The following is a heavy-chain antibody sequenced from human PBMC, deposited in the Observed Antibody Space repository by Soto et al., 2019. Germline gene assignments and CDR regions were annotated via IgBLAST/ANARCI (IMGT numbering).Heavy chain of an antibody. Sequence: QVQVVQSGVEVRWPGSSVKVSCKASGDTFKNCVISWVRQAPGQGLEWMGGIIPLFGTTDFAQRFQGRLTITTDASTTTAYMELSRLRSEDTATYYCAAELGFGKLSVVWGQGTTVIVSS. V-gene: IGHV1-69*01. CDR2: IIPLFGTT. D-gene: IGHD3-10*01. J-gene: IGHJ6*02. CDR3: AAELGFGKLSVV. CDR1: GDTFKNCV.